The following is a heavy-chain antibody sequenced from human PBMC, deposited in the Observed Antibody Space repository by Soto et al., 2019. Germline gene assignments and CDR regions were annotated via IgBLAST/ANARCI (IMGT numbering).Heavy chain of an antibody. V-gene: IGHV3-23*01. CDR1: GFTFSSYA. Sequence: QPGGSLRLSCAASGFTFSSYAMSWVRQAPGKGLEWVSGISGSVGSTYYAHSVEGRFTISRDNAKNTLYLQMNSLRAEDTTVYYCAQEWCDTYGYGVPDYWGPGTLVTVSS. CDR3: AQEWCDTYGYGVPDY. D-gene: IGHD5-18*01. CDR2: ISGSVGST. J-gene: IGHJ4*02.